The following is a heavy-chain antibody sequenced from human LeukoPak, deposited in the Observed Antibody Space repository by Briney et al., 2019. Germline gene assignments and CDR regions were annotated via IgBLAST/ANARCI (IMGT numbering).Heavy chain of an antibody. CDR1: GFTFSAYN. J-gene: IGHJ3*02. CDR3: ARDVGASAPDAFDI. CDR2: ISSSSNYI. V-gene: IGHV3-21*01. Sequence: GGSLRLSCAASGFTFSAYNMNWVRQAPGKGLEWVSSISSSSNYIYHADSVKGRFTISRDNAKNSLYLQMNSLRAEDTDVYYCARDVGASAPDAFDIWGQGTMVTVSS. D-gene: IGHD1-26*01.